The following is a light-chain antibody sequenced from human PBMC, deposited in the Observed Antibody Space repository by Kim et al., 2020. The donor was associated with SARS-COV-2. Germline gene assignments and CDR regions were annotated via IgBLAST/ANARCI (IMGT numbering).Light chain of an antibody. Sequence: SPGERVTPSCRASQTVVIDILAWYQRKPGQAPRLLIYGTITRATGIPDRFRGRGSGTDFSLTISRLEPEDFAIYYCQQYETSSWTFGQGTKVDIK. V-gene: IGKV3-20*01. CDR3: QQYETSSWT. CDR1: QTVVIDI. J-gene: IGKJ1*01. CDR2: GTI.